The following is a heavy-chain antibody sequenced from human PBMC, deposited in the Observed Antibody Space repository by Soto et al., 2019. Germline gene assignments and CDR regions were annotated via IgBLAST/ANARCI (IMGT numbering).Heavy chain of an antibody. D-gene: IGHD2-21*02. CDR2: IWFEGSNQ. J-gene: IGHJ4*02. CDR3: ARDRHSGGNSPGFDY. Sequence: QVQLVESGGGVVQPGRSLRLSFAASGFTFSSHAMHWVRQTPGKGLEWVAIIWFEGSNQYYADSVKGRFTISRDNSNTTLYLQLHRLRAENTGLYYCARDRHSGGNSPGFDYWGRGILVTVSS. CDR1: GFTFSSHA. V-gene: IGHV3-33*01.